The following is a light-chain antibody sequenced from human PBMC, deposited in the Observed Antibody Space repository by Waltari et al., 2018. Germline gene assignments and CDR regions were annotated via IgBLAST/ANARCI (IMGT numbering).Light chain of an antibody. CDR2: DVS. V-gene: IGLV2-23*02. J-gene: IGLJ2*01. CDR3: CSYAGSSTPGI. CDR1: SSDVGGYNY. Sequence: QSALTQHASVSGSPGPSLTISCTGTSSDVGGYNYVSWYQQHPGKAPKFILYDVSKRPSRVSNRFSGSKYGNTASLTISGLQGEDEADYYCCSYAGSSTPGIFGGGTKLTVL.